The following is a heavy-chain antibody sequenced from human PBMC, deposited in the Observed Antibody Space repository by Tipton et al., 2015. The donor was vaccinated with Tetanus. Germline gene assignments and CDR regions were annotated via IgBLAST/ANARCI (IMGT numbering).Heavy chain of an antibody. Sequence: SLRLSCAASGFTLKGYYMSWVRQAPGKGLEWLSYISSDDPTTSYADSVKGRFTISRDDANNSLHLQMGSLRADDTAVYYCAKYDSSGFGGHYGLDVWGQGTTVTVS. J-gene: IGHJ6*02. D-gene: IGHD3-22*01. CDR1: GFTLKGYY. CDR3: AKYDSSGFGGHYGLDV. CDR2: ISSDDPTT. V-gene: IGHV3-11*01.